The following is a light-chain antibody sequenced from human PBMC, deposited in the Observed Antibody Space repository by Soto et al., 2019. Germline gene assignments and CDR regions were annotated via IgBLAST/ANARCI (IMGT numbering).Light chain of an antibody. CDR3: LQDYTYPRT. J-gene: IGKJ1*01. CDR1: QYIRND. CDR2: AAS. Sequence: MTQSPSSLSASVGDRVTITCRASQYIRNDLAWYQQKPGKAPNLLIYAASSLQGGVPSRFSGSGSGTDFTLTISSLQPEDFATYYCLQDYTYPRTFGHGTKIE. V-gene: IGKV1-6*01.